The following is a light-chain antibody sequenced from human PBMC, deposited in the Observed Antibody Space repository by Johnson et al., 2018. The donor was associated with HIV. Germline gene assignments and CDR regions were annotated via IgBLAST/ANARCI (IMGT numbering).Light chain of an antibody. CDR2: DNN. CDR3: GTWDSSLSAGYV. CDR1: SSNIGNNY. Sequence: QSALTQPPSVSAAPGQKVTISCSGSSSNIGNNYVSWYQQLPGTAPKLLIYDNNKRPSGIPDRFSGSKSGTSATLGITGLQTGDEADYYCGTWDSSLSAGYVFGTRTKVTVL. J-gene: IGLJ1*01. V-gene: IGLV1-51*01.